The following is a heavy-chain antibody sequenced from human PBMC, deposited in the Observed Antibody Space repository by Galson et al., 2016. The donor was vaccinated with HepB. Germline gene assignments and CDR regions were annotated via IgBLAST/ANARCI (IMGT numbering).Heavy chain of an antibody. CDR3: ARDLREQWLIQGWLDP. V-gene: IGHV3-48*01. CDR2: INSRSSHR. Sequence: SLRLSCAASGFTFSDYSMNWVRQAPGKGLEWVAYINSRSSHRYYTDSVEGQFTISRDNAKNSLYLHMTNLGAEDTAVYYCARDLREQWLIQGWLDPWGQGTLVTVSS. D-gene: IGHD6-19*01. CDR1: GFTFSDYS. J-gene: IGHJ5*02.